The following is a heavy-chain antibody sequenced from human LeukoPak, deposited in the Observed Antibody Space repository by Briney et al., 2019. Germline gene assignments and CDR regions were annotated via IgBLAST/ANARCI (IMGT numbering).Heavy chain of an antibody. V-gene: IGHV4-39*01. Sequence: SETLSLTCTVSGGLTSHGTYYWGWIRQPPGKGLEWIGSHYYNGNTYYNPSLKSRVTISVDTSKSQFSLRLSSVTAADTAVYFCGRAPSSWGQGILVTVSS. CDR1: GGLTSHGTYY. D-gene: IGHD2-15*01. CDR3: GRAPSS. J-gene: IGHJ5*02. CDR2: HYYNGNT.